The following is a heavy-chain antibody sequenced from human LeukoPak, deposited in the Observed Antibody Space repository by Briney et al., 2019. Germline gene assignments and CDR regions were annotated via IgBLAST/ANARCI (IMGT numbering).Heavy chain of an antibody. D-gene: IGHD2-2*01. CDR1: GYTFTGYY. J-gene: IGHJ4*02. CDR2: INPNSGGT. V-gene: IGHV1-2*02. CDR3: AYRGRDIVVVPADYTKPQATYYFDY. Sequence: GASVKVSCKASGYTFTGYYMHWVRQAPGQGLEWMGWINPNSGGTNYAQKFQGRVTMTRDTSISTAYMELSRLRSDDTAVYYCAYRGRDIVVVPADYTKPQATYYFDYWGQGTLVTAS.